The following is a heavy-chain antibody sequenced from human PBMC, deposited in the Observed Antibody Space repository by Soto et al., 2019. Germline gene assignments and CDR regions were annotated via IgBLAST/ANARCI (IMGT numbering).Heavy chain of an antibody. V-gene: IGHV4-39*01. CDR2: IYYSGST. Sequence: SETLSLTCTVSGGSISSSSYYWGWIRQPPGKGLEWIGSIYYSGSTYYNPSLKSRVTISVDTSKNQFSLKLSSVTAADTAVYYCARHGKYPLCYYGMDVWGQGTTVTVSS. CDR1: GGSISSSSYY. CDR3: ARHGKYPLCYYGMDV. J-gene: IGHJ6*02. D-gene: IGHD2-2*01.